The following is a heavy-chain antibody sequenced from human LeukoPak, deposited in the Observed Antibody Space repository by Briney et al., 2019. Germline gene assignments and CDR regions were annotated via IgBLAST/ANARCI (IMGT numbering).Heavy chain of an antibody. CDR2: IRSGGSNE. V-gene: IGHV3-33*01. Sequence: GTSLRLSCAASGFTFTDSAMHWVRRAPRAGLEWVALIRSGGSNEYYADSVKGRFTIYRDNAKNMLYLQMNRLSAEDTAMYYCARDLGYSSGHGLDVWGQGTTVTVSS. CDR1: GFTFTDSA. CDR3: ARDLGYSSGHGLDV. J-gene: IGHJ6*02. D-gene: IGHD6-19*01.